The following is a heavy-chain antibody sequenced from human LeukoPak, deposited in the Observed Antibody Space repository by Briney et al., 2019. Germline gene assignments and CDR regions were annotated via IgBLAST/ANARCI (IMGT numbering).Heavy chain of an antibody. J-gene: IGHJ4*02. CDR1: GFTFDDYG. V-gene: IGHV3-20*04. Sequence: PGGSLRLSCAASGFTFDDYGMSWVRQAPGKGLEWVSGINWNGGSTGYADSVKGRFTISRDNATNSLYLQMNSLRAEDTALYYCARNGAAGTAYYFDYWGQGTLVTVSS. CDR3: ARNGAAGTAYYFDY. D-gene: IGHD6-13*01. CDR2: INWNGGST.